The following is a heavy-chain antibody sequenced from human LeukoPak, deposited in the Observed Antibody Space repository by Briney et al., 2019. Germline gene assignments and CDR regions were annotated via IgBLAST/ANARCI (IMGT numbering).Heavy chain of an antibody. D-gene: IGHD1-26*01. Sequence: GASVKVSCKASGGTFSSYAISWVRQAPGQGLEWMGRIIPILGIANYAQKFQGRVTITADKSTSTAYMELSSLGSEDTAVYYCARERNSGTYYYGMDVWGQGTTVTVSS. J-gene: IGHJ6*02. CDR3: ARERNSGTYYYGMDV. CDR2: IIPILGIA. V-gene: IGHV1-69*04. CDR1: GGTFSSYA.